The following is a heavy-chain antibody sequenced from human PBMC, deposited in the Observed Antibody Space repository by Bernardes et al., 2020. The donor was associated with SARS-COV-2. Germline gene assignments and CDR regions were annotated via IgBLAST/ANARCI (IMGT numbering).Heavy chain of an antibody. Sequence: SVQVSCKAFAYPFTGYYIHWVRQAPGQGLEWVGWINPNSGGTNYAQKFQGRVTMTRDTSISTDYMELNRLTSDDTAVYYCAIPPTNYDRYGMDVWGQGTTVTVSS. CDR2: INPNSGGT. D-gene: IGHD3-22*01. J-gene: IGHJ6*02. V-gene: IGHV1-2*02. CDR3: AIPPTNYDRYGMDV. CDR1: AYPFTGYY.